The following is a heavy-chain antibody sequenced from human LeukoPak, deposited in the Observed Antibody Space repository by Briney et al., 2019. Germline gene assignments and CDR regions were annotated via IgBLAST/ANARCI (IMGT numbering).Heavy chain of an antibody. CDR3: ARAFTSTGYYYVEY. CDR1: GFTFSSFG. CDR2: IWYDGNNK. Sequence: PGRSLRLPCAASGFTFSSFGMHWVRQAPGKGLEWVAVIWYDGNNKYYADSVKGRFTISRDNSKNTLYLQMNSLRAEDTAVYYCARAFTSTGYYYVEYWGQGTLVTVSS. D-gene: IGHD3-22*01. J-gene: IGHJ4*02. V-gene: IGHV3-33*01.